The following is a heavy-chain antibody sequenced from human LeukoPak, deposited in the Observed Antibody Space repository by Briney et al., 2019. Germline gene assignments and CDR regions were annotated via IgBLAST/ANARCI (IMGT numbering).Heavy chain of an antibody. V-gene: IGHV4-59*01. J-gene: IGHJ3*02. CDR3: ARGPYCGGDCYSDAFDI. CDR2: IYYSGST. D-gene: IGHD2-21*02. Sequence: PETLSLTCTVAGGSISSYYWSWIRQPTGKGLEWIGYIYYSGSTNYNPSLKSRVTISVDTSKNQFSLKLSSVTAADTAVYYCARGPYCGGDCYSDAFDIWGQGTMVTVSS. CDR1: GGSISSYY.